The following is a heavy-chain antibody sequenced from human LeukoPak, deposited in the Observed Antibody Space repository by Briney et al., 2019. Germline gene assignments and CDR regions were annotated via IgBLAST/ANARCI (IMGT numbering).Heavy chain of an antibody. CDR2: ISGDGGST. J-gene: IGHJ4*02. CDR1: GFTFDDYA. V-gene: IGHV3-43*02. Sequence: PAGSLRLSCAASGFTFDDYAMHWVRQAPGKGLEWVSLISGDGGSTFYADSVKGRFTISRDNIKNSLYLQMNSLRTEDTALYYCAKDRSSGWYYDYWGQGTLVTVSS. CDR3: AKDRSSGWYYDY. D-gene: IGHD6-19*01.